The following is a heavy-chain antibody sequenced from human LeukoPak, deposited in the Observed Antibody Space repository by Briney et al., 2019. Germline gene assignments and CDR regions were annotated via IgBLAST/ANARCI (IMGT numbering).Heavy chain of an antibody. CDR2: INPNSGGT. D-gene: IGHD5-12*01. V-gene: IGHV1-2*02. Sequence: ASVKVSCKAFGYTFTRYYMHWVRQAPGQGLEWMGWINPNSGGTNYAQKFQGRVTMTRDTSISTAYMELSRLRSDDTAVYYCARGGHSGYDTSVRYWGQGTLVTVSS. CDR1: GYTFTRYY. CDR3: ARGGHSGYDTSVRY. J-gene: IGHJ4*02.